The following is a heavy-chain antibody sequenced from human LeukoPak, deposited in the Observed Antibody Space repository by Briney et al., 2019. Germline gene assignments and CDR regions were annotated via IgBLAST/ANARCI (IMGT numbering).Heavy chain of an antibody. CDR3: ARGRRNCSGGSCYIRPYYYYGMDV. Sequence: SVKVSCKASGYTFTSYGISWVRQAPGQGLEWMGRIIPILGIANYAQKFQGRVTITADKSTSTAYMELSSLRSEDTAVYYCARGRRNCSGGSCYIRPYYYYGMDVWGQGTTVTVSS. J-gene: IGHJ6*02. V-gene: IGHV1-69*04. CDR2: IIPILGIA. D-gene: IGHD2-15*01. CDR1: GYTFTSYG.